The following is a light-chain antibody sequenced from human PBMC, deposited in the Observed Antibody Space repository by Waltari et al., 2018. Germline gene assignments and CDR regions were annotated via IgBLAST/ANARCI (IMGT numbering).Light chain of an antibody. CDR2: EDD. CDR3: QSSDTSARWV. Sequence: NFMLTQPHSVSESPGKTVTISCTVTSGRIAGKYVQWYQQRPGSAPPTVIYEDDQRPSGVPDRFSCSIDRSSNSASRTTSGLKPDDEADYYCQSSDTSARWVVGGGTRLTVL. V-gene: IGLV6-57*02. J-gene: IGLJ3*02. CDR1: SGRIAGKY.